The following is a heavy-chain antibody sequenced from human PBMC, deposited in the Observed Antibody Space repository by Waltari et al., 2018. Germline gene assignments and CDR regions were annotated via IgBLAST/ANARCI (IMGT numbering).Heavy chain of an antibody. CDR3: ARGYYDSSGYYYTYFDY. J-gene: IGHJ4*02. CDR1: GGSISSYY. V-gene: IGHV4-59*01. Sequence: QVQLQESGPGLVKPSETLSLTCTVSGGSISSYYWSWIRQPPGKGLEWIGYIYYSGSTNYNPTRKSRVTISVDTSKNQFSLKLSSVTAADTAVYYCARGYYDSSGYYYTYFDYWGQGTLVTVSS. CDR2: IYYSGST. D-gene: IGHD3-22*01.